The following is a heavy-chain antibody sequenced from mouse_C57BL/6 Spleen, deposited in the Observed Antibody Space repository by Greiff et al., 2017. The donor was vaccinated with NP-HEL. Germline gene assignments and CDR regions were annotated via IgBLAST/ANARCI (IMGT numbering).Heavy chain of an antibody. V-gene: IGHV6-6*01. D-gene: IGHD1-1*01. CDR2: IRNKANNHAT. Sequence: EVQGVESGGGLVQPGGSMKLSCAASGFTFSDAWMDWVRQSPEKGLEWVAEIRNKANNHATYYAESVKGRFTISRDDSKSSVYLQMNSLRAEDTGIYYCTLYGSSNYFDYWGQGTTLTVSS. CDR1: GFTFSDAW. CDR3: TLYGSSNYFDY. J-gene: IGHJ2*01.